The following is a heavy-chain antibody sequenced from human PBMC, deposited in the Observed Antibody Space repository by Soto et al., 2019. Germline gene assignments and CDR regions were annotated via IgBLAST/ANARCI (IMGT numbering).Heavy chain of an antibody. J-gene: IGHJ4*02. CDR2: INPNSGGT. D-gene: IGHD3-16*01. Sequence: ASVKVSCKASGYTFTGYYMHWVRQAPGQGLEWMGWINPNSGGTNYAQKFQGRVTMTRETSISTAYMELSRLRSDDTAVYYCARDRGAFLLTNFDYWGQGTLVTVSS. CDR1: GYTFTGYY. CDR3: ARDRGAFLLTNFDY. V-gene: IGHV1-2*02.